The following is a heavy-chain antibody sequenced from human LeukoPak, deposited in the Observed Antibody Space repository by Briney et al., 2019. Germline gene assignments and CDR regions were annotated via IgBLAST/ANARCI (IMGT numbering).Heavy chain of an antibody. CDR1: GFTFSSYS. V-gene: IGHV3-48*01. D-gene: IGHD3-10*02. CDR3: AELGITMIGGV. Sequence: GGSLRLSCAASGFTFSSYSMNWVRQSPGKGLEWVSYIRSSSSGIYYADSVKGRFTISRDNAKNSLYLQMNSLRAEDTAVYYCAELGITMIGGVWGKGTTVTISS. J-gene: IGHJ6*04. CDR2: IRSSSSGI.